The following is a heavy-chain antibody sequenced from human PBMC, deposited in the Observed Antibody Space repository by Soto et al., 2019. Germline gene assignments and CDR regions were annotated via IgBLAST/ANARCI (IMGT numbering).Heavy chain of an antibody. CDR3: ARRRSHYYYGMDV. J-gene: IGHJ6*02. V-gene: IGHV4-31*03. CDR1: GGSISSGGYY. Sequence: PSETLSLTCTVSGGSISSGGYYWSWIRQHPGKGLEWIGYIYYSGSTYYNPSLKSRVTISVDTSKNQFSLKLSSVTAADTAVYYCARRRSHYYYGMDVWGQGPTVTVSS. CDR2: IYYSGST.